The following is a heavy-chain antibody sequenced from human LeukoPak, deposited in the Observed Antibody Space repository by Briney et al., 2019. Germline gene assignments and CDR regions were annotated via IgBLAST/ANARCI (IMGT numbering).Heavy chain of an antibody. CDR3: ARDWEGFGRGYYFDY. CDR1: GGTFSSYA. Sequence: SVKLSCKASGGTFSSYAISWVRQAPGQRLEWLGGIIPIFGTANYAQKFQGRVTITADKSTSTAYMELSSLRSEDTAVYYCARDWEGFGRGYYFDYWGQGTLVTVSS. CDR2: IIPIFGTA. D-gene: IGHD3-10*01. V-gene: IGHV1-69*06. J-gene: IGHJ4*02.